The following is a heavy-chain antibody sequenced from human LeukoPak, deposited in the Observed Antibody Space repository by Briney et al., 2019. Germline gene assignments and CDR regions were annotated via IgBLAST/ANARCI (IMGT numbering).Heavy chain of an antibody. Sequence: PGGSLRLSCVASGFTFSQYGIHWVRQAPGKGLEWVSFIRYDGSLTDYADSVKGRFTISRDNSENTLYVQMNSLKTEDTAVYYCAKDSGGYCSSTSCYPRYFQHWGQGTLVTVSS. CDR1: GFTFSQYG. CDR2: IRYDGSLT. V-gene: IGHV3-30*02. J-gene: IGHJ1*01. CDR3: AKDSGGYCSSTSCYPRYFQH. D-gene: IGHD2-2*01.